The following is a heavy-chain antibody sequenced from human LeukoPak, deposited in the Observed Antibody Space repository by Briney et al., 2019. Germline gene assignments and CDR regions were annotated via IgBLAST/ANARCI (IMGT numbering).Heavy chain of an antibody. D-gene: IGHD2-15*01. CDR3: ARKGGYFDY. Sequence: SETLSLTCTVSGDSINYYYWSWIRQSPGKGLEWIGYVYYNGSAKYNPSLKSRVTISADMSKNQFSLKVSSVTAADTAIYYCARKGGYFDYWGQGTLVTVSS. CDR1: GDSINYYY. V-gene: IGHV4-59*01. J-gene: IGHJ4*02. CDR2: VYYNGSA.